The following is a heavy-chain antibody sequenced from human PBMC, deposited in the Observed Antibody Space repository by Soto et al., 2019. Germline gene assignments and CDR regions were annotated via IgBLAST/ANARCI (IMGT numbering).Heavy chain of an antibody. V-gene: IGHV3-21*01. D-gene: IGHD3-10*01. CDR1: GFTFSSYS. Sequence: EVQLVESGGGLVKPGGSLRLSCAASGFTFSSYSMNWVRQAPGKGLEWVSSISSSSSYIYYADSVKGRFTISRDNAKNSLYLQMNSLRAEDTAVYYCAGSPITMVRGYYYYGMDVWGQGTTVTVSS. CDR2: ISSSSSYI. J-gene: IGHJ6*02. CDR3: AGSPITMVRGYYYYGMDV.